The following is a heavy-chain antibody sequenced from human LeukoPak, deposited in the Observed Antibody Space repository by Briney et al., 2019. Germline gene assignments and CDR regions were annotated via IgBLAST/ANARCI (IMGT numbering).Heavy chain of an antibody. J-gene: IGHJ4*02. D-gene: IGHD7-27*01. V-gene: IGHV4-59*01. CDR1: GFIFSNYA. CDR3: ASRNLGNDY. Sequence: KPGGSLRLSCAASGFIFSNYAMSWIRQSPGKGLEWIGYIYYTGSTSYNPSLRSRVTMSADTSKNQFSLKLSSVPAADTAVYYCASRNLGNDYWGQGTLVTVSS. CDR2: IYYTGST.